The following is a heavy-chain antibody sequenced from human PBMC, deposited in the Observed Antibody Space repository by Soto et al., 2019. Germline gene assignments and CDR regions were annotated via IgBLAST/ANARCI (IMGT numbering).Heavy chain of an antibody. D-gene: IGHD2-21*01. CDR1: GYTFTSYG. V-gene: IGHV1-18*04. J-gene: IGHJ6*02. CDR3: ARVVVTPDYYYYGMDV. Sequence: QVQLVQSGAEVKKPGASVKVSCKASGYTFTSYGISWVRQAPGQGLEWMGWISAYNGNTNYAQKLQGRVTMTRDTSTSTAYMELGSLRSGDTAVYYCARVVVTPDYYYYGMDVWGQGPTVTVSS. CDR2: ISAYNGNT.